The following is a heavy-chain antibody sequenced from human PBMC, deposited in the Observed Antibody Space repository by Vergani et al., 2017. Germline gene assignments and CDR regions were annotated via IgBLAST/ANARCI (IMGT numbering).Heavy chain of an antibody. J-gene: IGHJ4*02. CDR1: GGSISDYF. CDR2: VFYSGST. D-gene: IGHD2-15*01. CDR3: ARGAYCSGGTCCFSFDY. V-gene: IGHV4-59*01. Sequence: QVQLQESGPGLVKPSETLSLTCTVSGGSISDYFWTWIRQTPGEGLEWIGYVFYSGSTDYNPSLRSRVTISVDTSRNQFSLKLSSVTAADTAVYYCARGAYCSGGTCCFSFDYWGQGILVTVSS.